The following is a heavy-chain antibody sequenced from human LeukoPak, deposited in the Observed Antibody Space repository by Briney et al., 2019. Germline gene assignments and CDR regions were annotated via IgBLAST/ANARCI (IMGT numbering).Heavy chain of an antibody. J-gene: IGHJ4*02. V-gene: IGHV4-39*07. CDR1: GGSISRSN. CDR2: MYFSGST. D-gene: IGHD6-6*01. Sequence: SETLSLTCTVSGGSISRSNWGWIRQPPGKGLEWIGSMYFSGSTYYKPSLKSRVTISVDKSKNQFSLKLSSVTAADTAVYYCARIPVGSSSTFFDYWGQGTLVTVSS. CDR3: ARIPVGSSSTFFDY.